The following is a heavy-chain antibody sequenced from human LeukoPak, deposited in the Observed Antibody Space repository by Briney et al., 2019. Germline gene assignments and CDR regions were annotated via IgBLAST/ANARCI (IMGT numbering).Heavy chain of an antibody. D-gene: IGHD5-18*01. CDR3: ARGDTPWFTGV. V-gene: IGHV4-59*01. Sequence: PSETLSLTCTVSGGSISSYYWSWIRQPPGKGLEWIGYIYYSGSTNYNPSLKSRVTISVDTSKNQFSLKLSSVTAADTAVYYCARGDTPWFTGVWGQGTTVTVSS. CDR2: IYYSGST. J-gene: IGHJ6*02. CDR1: GGSISSYY.